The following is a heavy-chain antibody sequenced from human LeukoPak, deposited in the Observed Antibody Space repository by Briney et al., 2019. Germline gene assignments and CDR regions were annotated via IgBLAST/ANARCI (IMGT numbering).Heavy chain of an antibody. V-gene: IGHV1-69*04. CDR1: GGTFSSYA. J-gene: IGHJ5*02. CDR2: IIPILGIA. CDR3: ASSAGGVRGVIAGLNWFDP. D-gene: IGHD3-10*01. Sequence: GASVKVSCKASGGTFSSYAISWVRQAPGQGLEWMGRIIPILGIANYAQKFQGRVTITADKSTSTAYMELSSLRSEDTAVYYCASSAGGVRGVIAGLNWFDPWGQGTLVTVSS.